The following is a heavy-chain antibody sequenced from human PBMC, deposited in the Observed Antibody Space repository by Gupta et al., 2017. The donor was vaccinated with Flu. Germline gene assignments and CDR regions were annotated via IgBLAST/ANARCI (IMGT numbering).Heavy chain of an antibody. CDR2: IWYDGSNK. Sequence: SSYGRHWVRQAPGKGLEWVAVIWYDGSNKYYADSVKGRFTISRDNSKNTLYLQMNSLRAEDTAVYYCASGRSLRFLEWVPYWGQGTLVTVSS. CDR1: SSYG. V-gene: IGHV3-33*01. J-gene: IGHJ4*02. D-gene: IGHD3-3*01. CDR3: ASGRSLRFLEWVPY.